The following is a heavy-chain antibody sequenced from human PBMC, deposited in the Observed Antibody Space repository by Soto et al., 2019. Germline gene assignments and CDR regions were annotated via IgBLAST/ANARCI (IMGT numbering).Heavy chain of an antibody. CDR2: IYYSGST. Sequence: LSLTCTASGGSISSGGYYWSWIRQHPGKGLEWTGYIYYSGSTYYNPSLKSRVTISVDTSKNQFSLKLSSVTAADTAMYYCARGKMAARPDYWGQGTLVTVSS. D-gene: IGHD6-6*01. CDR1: GGSISSGGYY. CDR3: ARGKMAARPDY. J-gene: IGHJ4*02. V-gene: IGHV4-31*03.